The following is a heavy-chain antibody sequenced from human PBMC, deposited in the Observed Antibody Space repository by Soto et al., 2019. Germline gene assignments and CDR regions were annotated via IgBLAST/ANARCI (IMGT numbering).Heavy chain of an antibody. D-gene: IGHD2-2*01. J-gene: IGHJ6*02. CDR3: ARGVPAAMTYYYYGMDV. CDR1: GGSFSGYY. Sequence: QVQLQQWGAGLLKPSETLSLTCAVYGGSFSGYYWSWIRQPPGKGLEWIGEINHSGSTIYNPSLKRRVTIAVDTPKNQFSLKLSSVTAADTAVYYCARGVPAAMTYYYYGMDVWGQGTTVTVSS. V-gene: IGHV4-34*01. CDR2: INHSGST.